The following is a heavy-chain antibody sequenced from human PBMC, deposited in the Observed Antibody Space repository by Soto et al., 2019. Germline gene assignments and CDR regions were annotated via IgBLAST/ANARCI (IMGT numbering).Heavy chain of an antibody. CDR2: ISSSSSTI. J-gene: IGHJ4*02. Sequence: EVQLVESGGGLVQPGGSLRLSCAASGFTFSSYSMNWVRQAPGKGLEWVSYISSSSSTIYYADSVKGRFTISRDNAKNSLYLQMNSLRAEDTAVYYCARDLSTPSVAGTGFDYWGQGTLVTVSS. CDR3: ARDLSTPSVAGTGFDY. CDR1: GFTFSSYS. D-gene: IGHD6-19*01. V-gene: IGHV3-48*01.